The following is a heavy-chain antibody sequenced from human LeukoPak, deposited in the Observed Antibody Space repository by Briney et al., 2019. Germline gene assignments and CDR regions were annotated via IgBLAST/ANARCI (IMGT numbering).Heavy chain of an antibody. CDR1: GFTFGDYA. CDR3: TTLAWIQLWYPYFDY. V-gene: IGHV3-49*03. Sequence: GGSLRLSCTASGFTFGDYAMSWFRQAPGKGLEWVGFIRSKAYGGTTEYAASVKGRFTISRDDSKSIAYLQMNSLKTEDTAVYYCTTLAWIQLWYPYFDYWGQGTLVTVSS. J-gene: IGHJ4*02. CDR2: IRSKAYGGTT. D-gene: IGHD5-18*01.